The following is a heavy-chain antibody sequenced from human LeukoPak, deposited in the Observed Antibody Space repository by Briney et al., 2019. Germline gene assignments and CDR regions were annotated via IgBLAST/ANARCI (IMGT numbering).Heavy chain of an antibody. J-gene: IGHJ4*02. CDR2: IKKDGSEK. V-gene: IGHV3-7*01. D-gene: IGHD5-24*01. CDR3: ARALGWLPENY. Sequence: PGGSLRLSCAASGFTFSSYWMSWVRQAPGKGLEWVANIKKDGSEKDYVDSVKGRFTISRENAKNSLYLQMNSLRAEDTAVYYCARALGWLPENYWGQGTLVTVSS. CDR1: GFTFSSYW.